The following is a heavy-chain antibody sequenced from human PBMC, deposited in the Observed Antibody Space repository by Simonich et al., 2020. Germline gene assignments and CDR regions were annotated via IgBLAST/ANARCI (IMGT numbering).Heavy chain of an antibody. V-gene: IGHV3-7*01. CDR3: ARDGLGTAYYYYMDV. J-gene: IGHJ6*03. D-gene: IGHD7-27*01. CDR2: IKQDGREK. Sequence: EVQLVESGGGLVQPGGSLRLSCAASGFTFSSYWMSWVRQAPGKGLEWVANIKQDGREKNYVDSVKGQFTISRDNAKNSLYLQMNSLRAEDTAVYYCARDGLGTAYYYYMDVWGKGTTVTVSS. CDR1: GFTFSSYW.